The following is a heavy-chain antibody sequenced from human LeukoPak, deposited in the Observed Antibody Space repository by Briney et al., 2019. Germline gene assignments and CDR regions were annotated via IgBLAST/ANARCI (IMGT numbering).Heavy chain of an antibody. J-gene: IGHJ6*03. V-gene: IGHV1-18*01. CDR1: GYTFKNYG. Sequence: ASVKVSCKASGYTFKNYGISWVRQAPRQGLEWMGWISAYNGNTNYAQDFQGRVTMTTDTSTNTAYMEMRNLRSDDSAVYYCARGAYGSGSRYRANYMDVWGKGTTVIISS. CDR2: ISAYNGNT. D-gene: IGHD3-10*01. CDR3: ARGAYGSGSRYRANYMDV.